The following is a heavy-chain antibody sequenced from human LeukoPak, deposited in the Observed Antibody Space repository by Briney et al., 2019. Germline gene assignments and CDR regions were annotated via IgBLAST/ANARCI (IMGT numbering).Heavy chain of an antibody. Sequence: GGSLRLSCAASGFTFSSYSMNWVRQAPGKGLEWVSSISSSSSYIYYADSVKGRFTISRDNAKNSLYLQMNSLRAEDTAVYYCARDFQIVTTVVTPDAFDIWGQGTMVTVSS. CDR2: ISSSSSYI. CDR1: GFTFSSYS. V-gene: IGHV3-21*01. CDR3: ARDFQIVTTVVTPDAFDI. J-gene: IGHJ3*02. D-gene: IGHD4-23*01.